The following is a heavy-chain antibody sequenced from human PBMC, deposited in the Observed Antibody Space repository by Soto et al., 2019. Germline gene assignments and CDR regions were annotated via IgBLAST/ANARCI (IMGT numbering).Heavy chain of an antibody. J-gene: IGHJ5*02. V-gene: IGHV3-64*04. CDR2: ISTNGGST. CDR3: AREGEGHCISSSCLNWFDP. D-gene: IGHD2-2*01. Sequence: PGGSLRLSCSASGFTFSSYAMHWVRQAPGKGLEYVSSISTNGGSTHYADSVKGRFTISRDNSKNTQYLQMSSLRAEDTAVYYCAREGEGHCISSSCLNWFDPWGQGTMVTVSS. CDR1: GFTFSSYA.